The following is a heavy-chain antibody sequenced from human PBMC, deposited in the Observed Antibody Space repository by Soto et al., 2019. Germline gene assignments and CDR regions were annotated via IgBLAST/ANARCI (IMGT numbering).Heavy chain of an antibody. Sequence: ASLKVSCPAPGDTFTSSYMPWVRQSRGHGLEWMGVINPNGGSTRLAKKLPGRVTMTIATATSTVYIELRGLTSEDTAVYYCARSSGGVVGISIEGTNWFAPWGQGTLVTVSS. J-gene: IGHJ5*02. CDR2: INPNGGST. CDR1: GDTFTSSY. V-gene: IGHV1-46*04. D-gene: IGHD1-26*01. CDR3: ARSSGGVVGISIEGTNWFAP.